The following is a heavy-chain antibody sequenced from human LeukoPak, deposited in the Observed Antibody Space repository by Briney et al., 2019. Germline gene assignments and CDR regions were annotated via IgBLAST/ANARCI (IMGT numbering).Heavy chain of an antibody. CDR3: ARVPHNYSGYGYLGT. D-gene: IGHD5-24*01. V-gene: IGHV4-34*01. Sequence: SETLSLTCVVNGGSFSGYYWSWIRQPPGKGLEWIGEIDQSGTTNYNPSLKSRVAISIDTSKKQFSLTLTSMTAADTAVDYCARVPHNYSGYGYLGTWGQGTRVTVPS. J-gene: IGHJ5*02. CDR1: GGSFSGYY. CDR2: IDQSGTT.